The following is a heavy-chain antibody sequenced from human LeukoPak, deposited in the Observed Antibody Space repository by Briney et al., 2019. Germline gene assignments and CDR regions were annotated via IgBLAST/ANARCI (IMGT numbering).Heavy chain of an antibody. V-gene: IGHV4-28*05. D-gene: IGHD2-21*02. Sequence: PSETLSLTCAVSGYSISSSNWWGWIRQPPGKGLEWIGYIYYSGSIYYNPSLKSRVTMSVDTSKNQFSLKVSSVTAVDTAVYYCARTGESRGGDCDADAFDIWGQGTMVTVSS. CDR2: IYYSGSI. CDR3: ARTGESRGGDCDADAFDI. J-gene: IGHJ3*02. CDR1: GYSISSSNW.